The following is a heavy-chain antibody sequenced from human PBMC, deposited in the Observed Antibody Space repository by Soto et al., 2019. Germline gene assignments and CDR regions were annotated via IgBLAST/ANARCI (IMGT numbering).Heavy chain of an antibody. CDR2: ISAYNGNT. CDR3: ARARKYQLLLRPSYGMDV. Sequence: ASVKVSCKASGYTFTSYGINWVRQAPGQGLEWMGWISAYNGNTNYAQKLQGRVTMTTDTSTSTAYMELRSLRSDDTAVYYCARARKYQLLLRPSYGMDVWGQGTTVTVSS. J-gene: IGHJ6*02. D-gene: IGHD2-2*01. V-gene: IGHV1-18*04. CDR1: GYTFTSYG.